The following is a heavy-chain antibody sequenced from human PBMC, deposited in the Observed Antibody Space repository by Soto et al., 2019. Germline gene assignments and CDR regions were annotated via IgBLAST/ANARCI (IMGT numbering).Heavy chain of an antibody. CDR3: ARLRSDAFDI. D-gene: IGHD4-17*01. CDR2: ISSSSSHK. V-gene: IGHV3-21*04. Sequence: EVQLVESGGGLVKPGESLRLSCAASGFTFNYFTMNWVRQAPGKGLEWVASISSSSSHKYSADSVRGRFTFSRDSANNSLYLQMNSLRVEDTAVYYCARLRSDAFDIWGQGTLVTVSS. CDR1: GFTFNYFT. J-gene: IGHJ3*02.